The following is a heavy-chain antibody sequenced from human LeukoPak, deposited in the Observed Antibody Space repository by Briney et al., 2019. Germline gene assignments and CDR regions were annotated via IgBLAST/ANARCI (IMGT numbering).Heavy chain of an antibody. CDR3: VKRSDSSGYYYMSY. D-gene: IGHD3-22*01. CDR2: ISSNGGGT. J-gene: IGHJ4*02. CDR1: GFTFSSYA. Sequence: GGSLRLSCSASGFTFSSYAMHWVRQAPGKGLEYVSAISSNGGGTYYADSVKGRFTISRDNSKNTLYLQMSSLRAEDTAVYYCVKRSDSSGYYYMSYWGQGTLVTVSS. V-gene: IGHV3-64D*09.